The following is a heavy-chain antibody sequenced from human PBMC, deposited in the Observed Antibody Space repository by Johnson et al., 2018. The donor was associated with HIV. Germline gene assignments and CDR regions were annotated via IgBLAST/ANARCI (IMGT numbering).Heavy chain of an antibody. CDR2: ISYDGSNK. CDR1: GFTFSSYA. Sequence: QVQLVESGGGVVQPGRSLRLSCAASGFTFSSYAMHWVRQAPGKGLEWVAVISYDGSNKYYADSVKGRFTISRDNSKNTLYLQMNRLRVEDTAVYYCAKVKGVGPDYDFDIWGQGTMVTVSS. J-gene: IGHJ3*02. CDR3: AKVKGVGPDYDFDI. D-gene: IGHD2-21*02. V-gene: IGHV3-30-3*01.